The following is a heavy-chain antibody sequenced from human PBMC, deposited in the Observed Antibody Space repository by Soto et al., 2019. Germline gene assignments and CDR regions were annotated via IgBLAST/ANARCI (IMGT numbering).Heavy chain of an antibody. D-gene: IGHD4-17*01. Sequence: QVQLVQSGAEVKKPGASVKVSCKASGYTFTSYYMHWVRQAPGQGLEWMGIINPSGGSTSYAQKFQGRVTMTRDTSTSTVYMELSSLRSEDTAVYYCARDRLNGDENWYFDLWGRGTLVTVSP. V-gene: IGHV1-46*01. CDR1: GYTFTSYY. CDR3: ARDRLNGDENWYFDL. J-gene: IGHJ2*01. CDR2: INPSGGST.